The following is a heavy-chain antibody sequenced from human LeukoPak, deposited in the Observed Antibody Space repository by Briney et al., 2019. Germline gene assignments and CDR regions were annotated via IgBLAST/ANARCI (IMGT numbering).Heavy chain of an antibody. J-gene: IGHJ4*02. CDR3: AREGRYSSTWYRGWYFDY. V-gene: IGHV3-23*01. CDR2: LSGSGSTT. D-gene: IGHD6-13*01. Sequence: PGGSLRLSCAASGFAFSSYAMSWVHQAPGKGLEWVSGLSGSGSTTYDADSVKGRFTTSRDNSKKTLYLQVNSLRAEDTAMYFCAREGRYSSTWYRGWYFDYWGQGTLVTVSS. CDR1: GFAFSSYA.